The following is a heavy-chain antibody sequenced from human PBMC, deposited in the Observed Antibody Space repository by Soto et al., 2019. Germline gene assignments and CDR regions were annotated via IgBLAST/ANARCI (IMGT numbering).Heavy chain of an antibody. V-gene: IGHV3-30-3*01. Sequence: QVQLVESGGGVVQPGRSLRLSCAASGFTFSSYAMHWVRQAPGKGLEWVAVISYDGSNKYYADSVKGRFTIYRDNSKNTLYLQMNSLRAEDTAVYYCARDHYYDSSGYYEGYWGQGPLVTVSS. CDR1: GFTFSSYA. J-gene: IGHJ4*02. CDR3: ARDHYYDSSGYYEGY. D-gene: IGHD3-22*01. CDR2: ISYDGSNK.